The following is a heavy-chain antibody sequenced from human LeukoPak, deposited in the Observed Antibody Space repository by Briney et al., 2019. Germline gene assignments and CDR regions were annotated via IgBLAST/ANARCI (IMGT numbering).Heavy chain of an antibody. CDR2: INHSGST. J-gene: IGHJ4*02. Sequence: SETLSLTCAVYGGSFSGYYWSWIRQPPGKGLEWIGEINHSGSTNYNPSLKSRVTISVDTSKNQFSLKLSSVTAADTAVYYCARGLAGYSSSRGYWGQGTLVTVSS. CDR3: ARGLAGYSSSRGY. D-gene: IGHD6-13*01. CDR1: GGSFSGYY. V-gene: IGHV4-34*01.